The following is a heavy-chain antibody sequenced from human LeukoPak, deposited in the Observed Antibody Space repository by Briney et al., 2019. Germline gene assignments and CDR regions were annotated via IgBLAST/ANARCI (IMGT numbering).Heavy chain of an antibody. CDR2: MSYDGPNI. CDR1: GFAFSSYG. Sequence: GRSLRLSCAASGFAFSSYGMHWVRQAPGKGLEWVAVMSYDGPNIYYADSVKGRFTISRDNSKNMLFLQMNSLRTEDTAVYYCAKDRHDYAYYVIGVWGQGTTVIVSS. V-gene: IGHV3-30*18. J-gene: IGHJ6*02. CDR3: AKDRHDYAYYVIGV. D-gene: IGHD4/OR15-4a*01.